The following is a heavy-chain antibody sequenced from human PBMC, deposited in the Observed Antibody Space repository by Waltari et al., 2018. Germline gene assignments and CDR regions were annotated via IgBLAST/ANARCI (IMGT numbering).Heavy chain of an antibody. CDR2: SYYSGST. CDR1: GGSISRGGYY. CDR3: ARSTITMVRGVIRDAFDI. D-gene: IGHD3-10*01. J-gene: IGHJ3*02. V-gene: IGHV4-31*03. Sequence: QVQLQESGPGLVKPSQTLSLTCTVSGGSISRGGYYWSWIRKHPGKGLEWIGYSYYSGSTYYNPSLKSRVTISVDTSKNQFSLKLSSVTAADTAVYYCARSTITMVRGVIRDAFDIWGQGTMVTVSS.